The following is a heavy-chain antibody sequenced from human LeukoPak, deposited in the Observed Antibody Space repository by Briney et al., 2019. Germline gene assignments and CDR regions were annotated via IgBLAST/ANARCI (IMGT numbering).Heavy chain of an antibody. Sequence: SETLSLTCTVSGGSISSYYWGWIRQPPGKGLEWIGYIYYGGTTSYNPSLKSRVTISVDTSKNQFSLKLTSVTAADTAVYYCARAMTIVTGGSIDYWGQGTLVTVSS. CDR3: ARAMTIVTGGSIDY. J-gene: IGHJ4*02. CDR1: GGSISSYY. D-gene: IGHD4/OR15-4a*01. CDR2: IYYGGTT. V-gene: IGHV4-59*01.